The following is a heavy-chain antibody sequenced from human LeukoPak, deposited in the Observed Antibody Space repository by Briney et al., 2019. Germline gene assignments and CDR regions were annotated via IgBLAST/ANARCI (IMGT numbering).Heavy chain of an antibody. D-gene: IGHD3-3*01. Sequence: SETLSLTCTVSGGSISSSSYYWGWIRQPPGKGLEWIGSIYYSGSTYYNPSLKSRVTISVDTSKNQFSQKLSSVTAADTAVYYCARDRNDFWSGYRQFDYWGQGTLVTVSS. V-gene: IGHV4-39*07. CDR2: IYYSGST. CDR1: GGSISSSSYY. J-gene: IGHJ4*02. CDR3: ARDRNDFWSGYRQFDY.